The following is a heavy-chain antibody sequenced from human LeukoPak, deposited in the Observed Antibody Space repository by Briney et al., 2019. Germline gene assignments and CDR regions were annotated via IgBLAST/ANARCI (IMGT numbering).Heavy chain of an antibody. J-gene: IGHJ4*02. Sequence: ASVKVSCKASGYTFTSYGISWVRQAPGQGLEWMGWISAYNGNKNYAQKLQGRVTMTTDTSTSTTYMELRSLRSDDTAVYYSARAKLQELNDYWGQGTLVTVSS. V-gene: IGHV1-18*01. CDR3: ARAKLQELNDY. CDR1: GYTFTSYG. D-gene: IGHD5-24*01. CDR2: ISAYNGNK.